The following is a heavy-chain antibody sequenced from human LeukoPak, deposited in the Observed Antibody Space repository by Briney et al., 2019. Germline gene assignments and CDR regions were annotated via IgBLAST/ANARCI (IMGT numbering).Heavy chain of an antibody. J-gene: IGHJ4*02. Sequence: VGSLRLSCAASGFTFSSSWMSWVRQAPGKGLEWVANIKEDGTVKNYLDSVEGRFTISRDNAKNSLSLQMNTLRAEDTAVYYWSRDVAYSVFHYWGQGPLVTVSS. V-gene: IGHV3-7*05. CDR2: IKEDGTVK. D-gene: IGHD4-11*01. CDR1: GFTFSSSW. CDR3: SRDVAYSVFHY.